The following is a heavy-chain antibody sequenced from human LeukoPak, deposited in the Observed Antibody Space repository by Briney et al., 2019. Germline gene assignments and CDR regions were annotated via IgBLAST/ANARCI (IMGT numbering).Heavy chain of an antibody. D-gene: IGHD1-1*01. CDR2: IYHSGST. CDR1: GGSLSDYY. Sequence: PSETLSLTCTVSGGSLSDYYWTWVRQPPGKRLEYIGSIYHSGSTGYNPSLKSRVSISVDKSKNQFSLTVSLVTAADTAVYYCAREPVKYNWNFADPSGYMGVWGKGSTVTVS. V-gene: IGHV4-59*01. CDR3: AREPVKYNWNFADPSGYMGV. J-gene: IGHJ6*03.